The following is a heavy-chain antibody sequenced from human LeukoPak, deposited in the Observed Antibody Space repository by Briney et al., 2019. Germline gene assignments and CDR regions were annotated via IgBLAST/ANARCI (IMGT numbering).Heavy chain of an antibody. Sequence: ASVKVSCKVSGYTLTELSMHWVRQAPGKGLEWMGGFDPEDGETIYAQKFQGRVTMTEDTSTDTAYVELSSLRSEDTAVYCCAASSDSSYAYYYYGMDVWGQGTTVTVSS. CDR2: FDPEDGET. D-gene: IGHD6-13*01. CDR1: GYTLTELS. J-gene: IGHJ6*02. V-gene: IGHV1-24*01. CDR3: AASSDSSYAYYYYGMDV.